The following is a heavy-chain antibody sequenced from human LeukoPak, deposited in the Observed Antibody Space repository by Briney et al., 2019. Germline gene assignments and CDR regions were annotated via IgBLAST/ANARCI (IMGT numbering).Heavy chain of an antibody. D-gene: IGHD3-22*01. J-gene: IGHJ3*02. V-gene: IGHV3-11*01. CDR2: ISSTGNTI. CDR1: GFTFSDYY. CDR3: AKEIVVAPEEAFDI. Sequence: GGSLRLSCAASGFTFSDYYMTWIRQAPGKGLEWVSYISSTGNTIYYADSVKGRFTISRDNAKNSLYLQMNSLRAEDTAVYYCAKEIVVAPEEAFDIWGQGTMVTVSS.